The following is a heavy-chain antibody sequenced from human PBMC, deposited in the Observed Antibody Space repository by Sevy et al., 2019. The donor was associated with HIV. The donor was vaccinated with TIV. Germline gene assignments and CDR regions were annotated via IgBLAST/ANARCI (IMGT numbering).Heavy chain of an antibody. V-gene: IGHV3-30-3*01. D-gene: IGHD6-13*01. CDR1: GFTFSSYA. Sequence: GGSLRLSCAASGFTFSSYAMHWVRQAPGKGLEWVAVISYDGSNKYYSDSVKGRFTISRDNSKNTLYLQMNSLRAEDTAVYYCARDLPSSSWGRYYYYGMDVWGHGTTVTVSS. J-gene: IGHJ6*02. CDR3: ARDLPSSSWGRYYYYGMDV. CDR2: ISYDGSNK.